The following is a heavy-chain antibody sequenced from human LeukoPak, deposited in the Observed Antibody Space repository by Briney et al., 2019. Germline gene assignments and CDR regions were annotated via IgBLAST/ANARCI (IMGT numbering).Heavy chain of an antibody. CDR3: ARAVTQLVHAFDI. CDR2: IIPIFGTA. D-gene: IGHD6-13*01. V-gene: IGHV1-69*01. J-gene: IGHJ3*02. CDR1: GGTFSSYA. Sequence: GSSVKVSCKASGGTFSSYAISWVRQAPGQGLEWMGGIIPIFGTANYAQKFQGRVTITADESTSTAYMELSSLRSEDTAVYYCARAVTQLVHAFDIWGQGQWSPSLQ.